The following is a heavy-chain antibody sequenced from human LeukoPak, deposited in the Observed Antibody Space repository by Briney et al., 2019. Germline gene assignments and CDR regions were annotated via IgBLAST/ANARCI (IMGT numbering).Heavy chain of an antibody. CDR1: GFTFTSSA. Sequence: SVKVSCKASGFTFTSSAVQWVRQARGQRLEWIGWIVVGSGNTNYAQKFQERVTITRDMSTSTAYMELSSLRSEDTAVYYCAASPDYYDSSGYSYYFDYWGQGTLVTVSS. V-gene: IGHV1-58*01. J-gene: IGHJ4*02. D-gene: IGHD3-22*01. CDR3: AASPDYYDSSGYSYYFDY. CDR2: IVVGSGNT.